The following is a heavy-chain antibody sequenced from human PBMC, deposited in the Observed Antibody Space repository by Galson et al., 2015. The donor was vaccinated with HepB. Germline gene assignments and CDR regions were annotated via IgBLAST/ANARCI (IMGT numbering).Heavy chain of an antibody. CDR2: IRSKASNYAT. D-gene: IGHD2-2*01. CDR1: GFTFSGSA. Sequence: SLRLSCAASGFTFSGSAIHWVCQASGKGPEWVGRIRSKASNYATSYVPSLKGRFTISRDDSKNMAYLHMRSLRADDTAVYYCARLGDFSGYSSRWGQGTQVTVSS. V-gene: IGHV3-73*01. J-gene: IGHJ4*02. CDR3: ARLGDFSGYSSR.